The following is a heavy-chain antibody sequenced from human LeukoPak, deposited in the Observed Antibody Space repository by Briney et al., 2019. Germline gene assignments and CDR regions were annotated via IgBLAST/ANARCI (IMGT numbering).Heavy chain of an antibody. V-gene: IGHV1-2*02. CDR3: ARGVDYDFWSGSGWFDP. J-gene: IGHJ5*02. D-gene: IGHD3-3*01. Sequence: GASVKVSCKASGYTFTGYYMHWVRQAPGEGLEWMRWINPHSGGTNFAQKFQGRVTMTRDTSISTAYMELGSLRSDDTAVYYCARGVDYDFWSGSGWFDPWGQGTLVTVSS. CDR1: GYTFTGYY. CDR2: INPHSGGT.